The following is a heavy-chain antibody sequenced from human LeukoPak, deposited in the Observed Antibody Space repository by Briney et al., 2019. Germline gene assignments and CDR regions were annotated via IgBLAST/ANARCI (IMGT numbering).Heavy chain of an antibody. J-gene: IGHJ4*02. CDR1: GFTFSTSW. V-gene: IGHV3-7*01. D-gene: IGHD1-14*01. CDR3: ARDVAYNAFDY. Sequence: GGSLRLSCAASGFTFSTSWMTWVRQAPGKGLEWVANMNPDGSAKNYVGFVQGRFTISRDNAKNSVYLQMSSLRAEDTAVYFCARDVAYNAFDYWGQGTLVTVSS. CDR2: MNPDGSAK.